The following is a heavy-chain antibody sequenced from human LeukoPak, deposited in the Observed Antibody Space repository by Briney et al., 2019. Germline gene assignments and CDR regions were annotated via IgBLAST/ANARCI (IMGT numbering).Heavy chain of an antibody. Sequence: PSETLSLTCTVSGGSISSSSYYWGWIRQPPGKGLEWIGSIYYSGSTYYNPSLRSRVTIYVDTSKNQFSLKLRSVTAADTAAYYCASLPGIVVAATGFDYWGQGTLVTVSS. CDR2: IYYSGST. CDR1: GGSISSSSYY. D-gene: IGHD6-19*01. J-gene: IGHJ4*02. CDR3: ASLPGIVVAATGFDY. V-gene: IGHV4-39*01.